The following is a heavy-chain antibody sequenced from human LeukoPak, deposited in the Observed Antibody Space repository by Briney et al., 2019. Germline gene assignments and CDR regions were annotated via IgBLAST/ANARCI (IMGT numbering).Heavy chain of an antibody. Sequence: SQTLSLTCTVSGGSISSGGYYWSWIRQPPGKGLEWIGYIYHSGSTYYNPSLKSRVTISVDRSKNQFSLKLSSVTAADTAVYYCATWHGSGRVRDYWGQGTLVTVSS. CDR1: GGSISSGGYY. CDR3: ATWHGSGRVRDY. J-gene: IGHJ4*02. V-gene: IGHV4-30-2*01. D-gene: IGHD3-10*01. CDR2: IYHSGST.